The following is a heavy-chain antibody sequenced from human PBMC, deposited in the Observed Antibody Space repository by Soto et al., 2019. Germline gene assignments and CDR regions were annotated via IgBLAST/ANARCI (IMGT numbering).Heavy chain of an antibody. D-gene: IGHD6-13*01. Sequence: ASVKVSCKASGYTFTSYDINWVRQATGQGLEWMGWMNPNSGNTGYAQKFQGRVTMTRNTSISTAYMELSSLRSEDTAVYYCARAYSSSWRNWFDPWGQGTPVTVSS. CDR2: MNPNSGNT. CDR1: GYTFTSYD. J-gene: IGHJ5*02. CDR3: ARAYSSSWRNWFDP. V-gene: IGHV1-8*01.